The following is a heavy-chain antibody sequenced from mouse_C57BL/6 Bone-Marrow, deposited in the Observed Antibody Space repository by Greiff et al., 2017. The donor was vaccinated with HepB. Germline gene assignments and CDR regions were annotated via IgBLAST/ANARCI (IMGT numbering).Heavy chain of an antibody. CDR1: GYSITSGYY. CDR2: ISYDGSN. CDR3: ARDLYYGSSFYAMDY. V-gene: IGHV3-6*01. Sequence: EVQVVESGPGLVKPSQSLSLTCSVTGYSITSGYYWNWIRQFPGNQLEWMGYISYDGSNNYNPSLKNRISITRDTSKNQFFLKLNSVTTEDTATYYCARDLYYGSSFYAMDYWGQGTSVTVSS. J-gene: IGHJ4*01. D-gene: IGHD1-1*01.